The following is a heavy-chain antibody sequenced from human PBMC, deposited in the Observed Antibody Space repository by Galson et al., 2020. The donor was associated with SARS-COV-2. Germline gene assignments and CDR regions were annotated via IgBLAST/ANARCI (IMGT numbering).Heavy chain of an antibody. Sequence: GESLKISCAASGFTFSSYSMNWVRQAPGKGLEWVSSISSSSSYIYYADSVKGRFTISRDNAKNSLYLQMNSLRAEDTAVYYCARGLVVISPNDAFDIWGQGTMVTVSS. V-gene: IGHV3-21*01. CDR2: ISSSSSYI. D-gene: IGHD3-22*01. J-gene: IGHJ3*02. CDR1: GFTFSSYS. CDR3: ARGLVVISPNDAFDI.